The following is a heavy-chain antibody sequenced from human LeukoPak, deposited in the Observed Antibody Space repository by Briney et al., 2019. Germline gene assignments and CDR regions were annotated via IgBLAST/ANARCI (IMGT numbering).Heavy chain of an antibody. J-gene: IGHJ5*02. Sequence: PSETLSLTCTVSGGSIRYYFWSWIRQPPGKGLEWIGCIYTSGRTNYNPSLKSRVTISVDTSKNQFSLKLSSVTAADTAVYYCARETYYYDSSGYYSAGWFDPWGQGTLVTVSS. CDR3: ARETYYYDSSGYYSAGWFDP. CDR2: IYTSGRT. V-gene: IGHV4-4*09. D-gene: IGHD3-22*01. CDR1: GGSIRYYF.